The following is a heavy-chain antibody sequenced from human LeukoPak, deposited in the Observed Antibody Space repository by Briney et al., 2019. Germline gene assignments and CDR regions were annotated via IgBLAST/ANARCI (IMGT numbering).Heavy chain of an antibody. CDR1: GGSISSGDYY. CDR2: IYYSGST. V-gene: IGHV4-30-4*01. CDR3: ASFSSSWYNWYFDL. J-gene: IGHJ2*01. Sequence: SETLSLTCTVSGGSISSGDYYWGWVRQPPGKGLEWIGYIYYSGSTYYNPSLKSRVTISVDTSKNQFSLKLSSVTAADTAVYYCASFSSSWYNWYFDLWGRGTLVTVSS. D-gene: IGHD6-13*01.